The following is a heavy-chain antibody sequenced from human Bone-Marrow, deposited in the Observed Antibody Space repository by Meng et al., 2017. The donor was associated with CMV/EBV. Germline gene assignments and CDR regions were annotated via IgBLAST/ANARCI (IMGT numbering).Heavy chain of an antibody. Sequence: SVNVSCKPSGYTFTGYYMHWVRQAPGQGLEWMGWINPDSGGTNYAQKFQGRVTMTRDTSISTAYMELSRLRSDDTAVYHCASGSGSVFGVVIHYEFWGMGVWGQGTTVTVSS. D-gene: IGHD3-3*01. CDR3: ASGSGSVFGVVIHYEFWGMGV. CDR1: GYTFTGYY. V-gene: IGHV1-2*02. CDR2: INPDSGGT. J-gene: IGHJ6*02.